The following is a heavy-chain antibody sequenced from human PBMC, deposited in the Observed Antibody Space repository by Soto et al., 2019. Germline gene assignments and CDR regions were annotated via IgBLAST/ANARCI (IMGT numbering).Heavy chain of an antibody. CDR2: ISHTGST. Sequence: QMQLQESGPGLVKPSGTLSLTCAVSGGSLSDSNWWSWVRQPPGKGLEWIGEISHTGSTNYNPSLQSRVTLSVDKSKNLFSVNLRSVTAADTAVYYCASFTGTYYFDFWGPGTLVTVAS. CDR1: GGSLSDSNW. D-gene: IGHD3-9*01. J-gene: IGHJ4*02. V-gene: IGHV4-4*02. CDR3: ASFTGTYYFDF.